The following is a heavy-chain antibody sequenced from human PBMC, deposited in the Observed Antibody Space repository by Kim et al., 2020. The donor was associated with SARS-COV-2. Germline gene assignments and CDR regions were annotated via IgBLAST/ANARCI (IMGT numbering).Heavy chain of an antibody. J-gene: IGHJ4*02. CDR3: ARDGYGSGRIDF. CDR1: GGSISSGGYY. Sequence: SETLSLTCTVSGGSISSGGYYWNWIRQHPGEGLEWIGYIYYSGSTYYNPSLKSRVTISVDTSKNQFSLKLSSVTAADTAVYYCARDGYGSGRIDFWGQGTLVTVSS. V-gene: IGHV4-31*03. D-gene: IGHD3-10*01. CDR2: IYYSGST.